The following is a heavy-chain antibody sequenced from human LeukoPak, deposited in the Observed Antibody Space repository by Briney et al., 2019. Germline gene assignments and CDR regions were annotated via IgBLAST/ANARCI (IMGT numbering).Heavy chain of an antibody. CDR2: INTNTGNP. Sequence: GASVKVSCKASGYTFTSYAMNWVRQAPGQGLEWMGWINTNTGNPTYAQGFTGRFVFSLDTSVSTAYLQISSLKAEDTAVYYCARTKSILGYSSGWQSDYWGQGTLVTVSS. V-gene: IGHV7-4-1*02. CDR3: ARTKSILGYSSGWQSDY. J-gene: IGHJ4*02. D-gene: IGHD6-19*01. CDR1: GYTFTSYA.